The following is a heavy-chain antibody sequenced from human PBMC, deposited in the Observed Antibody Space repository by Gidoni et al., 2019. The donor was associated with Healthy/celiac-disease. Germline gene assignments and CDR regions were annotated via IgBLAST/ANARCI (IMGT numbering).Heavy chain of an antibody. J-gene: IGHJ4*02. CDR3: AKYYYDSSGYLDY. V-gene: IGHV3-23*01. CDR1: GFPFSRYA. CDR2: ISGSGGST. Sequence: EVQLLESGGGLVQPGGYLSLSLSASGFPFSRYAMSWVRRAAGKGLEWVSAISGSGGSTYYADSVKGRFTISRDNSKNTLYLQMNSLRAEDTAVYYCAKYYYDSSGYLDYWGQGTLVTVSS. D-gene: IGHD3-22*01.